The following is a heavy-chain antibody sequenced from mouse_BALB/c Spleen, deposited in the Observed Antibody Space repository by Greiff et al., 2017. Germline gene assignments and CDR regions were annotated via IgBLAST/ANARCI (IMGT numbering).Heavy chain of an antibody. V-gene: IGHV14-3*02. J-gene: IGHJ4*01. Sequence: VHVKQSGAELVKPGASVKLSCTASGFNIKDTYMHWVKQRPEQGLEWIGRIDPANGNTKYDPKFQGKATITADTSSNTAYLQLSSLTSEDTAVYYCATMTYAMDYWGQGTSVTVSS. D-gene: IGHD2-3*01. CDR2: IDPANGNT. CDR1: GFNIKDTY. CDR3: ATMTYAMDY.